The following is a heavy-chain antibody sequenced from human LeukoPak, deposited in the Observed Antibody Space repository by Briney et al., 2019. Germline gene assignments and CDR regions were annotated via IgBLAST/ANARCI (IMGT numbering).Heavy chain of an antibody. J-gene: IGHJ3*02. D-gene: IGHD3-9*01. Sequence: GGSLRLSCAASGFTFDDYGMSWVRQAPGKGLEWVSGINWNGGSTGYADSVKGRFTISRDNAKNSLYLQMNSLRAEDTAVYYCARDGSSHVLRYFDWFPHDAFDIWGQGAMVTVSS. CDR2: INWNGGST. CDR1: GFTFDDYG. V-gene: IGHV3-20*04. CDR3: ARDGSSHVLRYFDWFPHDAFDI.